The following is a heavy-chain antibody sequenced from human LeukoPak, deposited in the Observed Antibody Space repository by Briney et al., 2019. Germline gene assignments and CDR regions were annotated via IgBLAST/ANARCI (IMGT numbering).Heavy chain of an antibody. CDR3: AREVVVVVPAAINYYYYYMDV. J-gene: IGHJ6*03. D-gene: IGHD2-2*01. CDR1: GVSISSGGYY. CDR2: IYYSGST. Sequence: SQTLSLTCTVSGVSISSGGYYWRWLRQHPGKGLDWIVYIYYSGSTYYNPSLKSRVTIPVDTSKNQFSLKLSSVTAADTAVYYCAREVVVVVPAAINYYYYYMDVWGKGTTVTVSS. V-gene: IGHV4-31*03.